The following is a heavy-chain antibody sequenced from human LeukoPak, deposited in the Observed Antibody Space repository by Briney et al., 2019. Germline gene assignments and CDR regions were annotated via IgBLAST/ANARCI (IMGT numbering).Heavy chain of an antibody. CDR2: INPNSGGT. J-gene: IGHJ4*02. Sequence: ASVKVSCKASGYTFTGYYMHWVRQAPGQGLEWMGWINPNSGGTNYAQKFQGRVTMTRDTSISTAYMELSSLRSDDTAVYYCARVRPDILTGYYDYWGQGTLVTVSS. CDR1: GYTFTGYY. D-gene: IGHD3-9*01. CDR3: ARVRPDILTGYYDY. V-gene: IGHV1-2*02.